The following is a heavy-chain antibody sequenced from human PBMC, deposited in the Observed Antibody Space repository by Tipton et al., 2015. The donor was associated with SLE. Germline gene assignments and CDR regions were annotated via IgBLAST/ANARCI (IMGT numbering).Heavy chain of an antibody. CDR2: INHSGST. CDR3: ARVYGDYVGY. D-gene: IGHD4-17*01. Sequence: TLSLTCAVYGGSFSGYYWSWIRQPPGKGLEWIGEINHSGSTNYNPSLKSRVTISVDTSKNQFSLKLSSVTAADTAVYYCARVYGDYVGYWGQGTLVTVSS. J-gene: IGHJ4*02. CDR1: GGSFSGYY. V-gene: IGHV4-34*01.